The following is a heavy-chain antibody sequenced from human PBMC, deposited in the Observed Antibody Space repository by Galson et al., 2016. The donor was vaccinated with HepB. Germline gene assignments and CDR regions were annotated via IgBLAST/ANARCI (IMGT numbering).Heavy chain of an antibody. V-gene: IGHV3-30*04. CDR3: ARDIVGGFDY. CDR2: ISYDGNND. J-gene: IGHJ4*02. Sequence: SLRLSCAASGFTFRIYAIHWVRQAPGKGLEWVALISYDGNNDSYADSVKGRFTIARDNSKNTLSLQMNSLKPEDTAVYYCARDIVGGFDYWGQGALFTVSS. CDR1: GFTFRIYA. D-gene: IGHD1-26*01.